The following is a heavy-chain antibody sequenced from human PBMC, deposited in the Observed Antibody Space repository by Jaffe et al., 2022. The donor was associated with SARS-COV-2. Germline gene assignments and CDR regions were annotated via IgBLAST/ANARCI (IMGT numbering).Heavy chain of an antibody. V-gene: IGHV4-39*01. D-gene: IGHD2-2*01. CDR2: IYYSGST. CDR1: GGSISSSSYY. Sequence: QLQLQESGPGLVKPSETLSLTCTVSGGSISSSSYYWGWIRQPPGKGLEWIGSIYYSGSTYYNPSLKSRVTISVDTSKNQFSLKLSSVTAADTAVYYCARQGYCSSTSCRFDYWGQGTLVTVSS. CDR3: ARQGYCSSTSCRFDY. J-gene: IGHJ4*02.